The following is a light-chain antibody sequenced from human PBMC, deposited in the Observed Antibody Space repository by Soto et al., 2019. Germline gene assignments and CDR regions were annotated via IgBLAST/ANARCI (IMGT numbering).Light chain of an antibody. CDR1: SSNIGAGYD. V-gene: IGLV1-40*01. J-gene: IGLJ1*01. CDR2: GAS. Sequence: QSALTQPPSVSGAPGQRVTISCTGSSSNIGAGYDVHWYQQLPGTAPKLLIYGASNRPSGVPDRFSGSKSGTSTSLAITGLQAEDEADYYCQSYDNSLSGSLFGTGTKVTVL. CDR3: QSYDNSLSGSL.